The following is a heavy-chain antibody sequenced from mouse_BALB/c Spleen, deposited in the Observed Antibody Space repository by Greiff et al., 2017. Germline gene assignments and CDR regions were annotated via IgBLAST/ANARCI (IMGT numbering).Heavy chain of an antibody. CDR1: GYTFTSYY. D-gene: IGHD1-1*01. CDR3: ARGGYYGPYAMDY. V-gene: IGHV1S56*01. J-gene: IGHJ4*01. CDR2: IYPGDGST. Sequence: QVQLKESGPELVKPGASVKMSCKASGYTFTSYYIHWVKQRPGQGLEWIGWIYPGDGSTKYNEKFKGKTTLTADKSSSTAYMLLSSLTSEDSAIYFCARGGYYGPYAMDYWGQGTSVTVSS.